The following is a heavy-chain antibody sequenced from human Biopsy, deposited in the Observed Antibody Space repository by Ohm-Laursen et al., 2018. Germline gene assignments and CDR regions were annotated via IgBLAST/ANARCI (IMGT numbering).Heavy chain of an antibody. D-gene: IGHD1-14*01. V-gene: IGHV3-23*01. CDR3: VKQWGGYNFDS. J-gene: IGHJ5*01. CDR1: AFTFSTYV. CDR2: IDVSDYNT. Sequence: SLRLSCTAPAFTFSTYVMNWVRQAPGKGLEWVAHIDVSDYNTYYADSARGRFTISRDNSKQMVHLEINSLTADDTAVYYCVKQWGGYNFDSWGQGTLVTVSS.